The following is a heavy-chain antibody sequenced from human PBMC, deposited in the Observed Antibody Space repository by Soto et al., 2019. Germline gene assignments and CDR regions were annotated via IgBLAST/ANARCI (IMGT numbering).Heavy chain of an antibody. CDR2: TYYRSKWYN. D-gene: IGHD6-13*01. CDR1: GDSVSSNSTA. CDR3: SIDAPATGYSMDF. Sequence: SQTLSLTCAISGDSVSSNSTAWTWIRQSPSRGLEWLGRTYYRSKWYNDYAVSVKSRITINPDTSKNQFSLQLNSVTPEDTAVYYFSIDAPATGYSMDFWGQGTTVTGSS. J-gene: IGHJ6*02. V-gene: IGHV6-1*01.